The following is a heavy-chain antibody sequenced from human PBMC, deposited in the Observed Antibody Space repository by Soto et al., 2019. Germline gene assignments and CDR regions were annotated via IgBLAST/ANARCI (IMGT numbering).Heavy chain of an antibody. Sequence: GESLKISCKGSGYSFTSYWIGWVRQMPGKGLEWMGIIYPGDSDTRYSPSFQGQVTISADKSISTAYLQWSSLKASDTAMYYCARSQNSPYSQIFFPLLDYLMDVWGQGTTVPVSS. CDR1: GYSFTSYW. J-gene: IGHJ6*02. D-gene: IGHD3-3*01. CDR2: IYPGDSDT. V-gene: IGHV5-51*01. CDR3: ARSQNSPYSQIFFPLLDYLMDV.